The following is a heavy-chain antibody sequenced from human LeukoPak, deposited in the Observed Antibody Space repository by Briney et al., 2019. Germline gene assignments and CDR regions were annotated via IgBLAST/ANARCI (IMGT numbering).Heavy chain of an antibody. CDR3: ARNFGDSGYPRFGDI. V-gene: IGHV4-39*01. CDR1: GGSIISSSYY. D-gene: IGHD3-22*01. J-gene: IGHJ2*01. CDR2: IYYSGTT. Sequence: SETLSLTCTVSGGSIISSSYYWGWLRQPPGKGLEWIGGIYYSGTTYYNPSLQSRVTISVDTTKNQFSLKLSSVTAADTAVYYCARNFGDSGYPRFGDIWGRGTLVTVSS.